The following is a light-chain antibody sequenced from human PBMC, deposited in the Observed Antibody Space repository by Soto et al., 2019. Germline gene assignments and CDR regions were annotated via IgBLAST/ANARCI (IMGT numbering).Light chain of an antibody. CDR3: QQANDFPPI. V-gene: IGKV1D-12*01. CDR2: AAS. CDR1: QAISSW. Sequence: DIQMTQSPSSVSAFVGDRVTITCRASQAISSWLAWYQKKPGKGPKLLIYAASTLQSGVPSRFSGSGSGTDFTLTISNLQPEDFATYYCQQANDFPPIFGGGTKVEIK. J-gene: IGKJ4*01.